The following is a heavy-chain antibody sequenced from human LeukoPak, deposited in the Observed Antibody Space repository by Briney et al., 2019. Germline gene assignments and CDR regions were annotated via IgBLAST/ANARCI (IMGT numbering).Heavy chain of an antibody. CDR1: GYAISSGYY. V-gene: IGHV4-38-2*02. Sequence: SGTLSLTCTVSGYAISSGYYGGWIRRPPGKGLEWLASIYHSGTIYYNPSLKSRVTISVDTSKNQFSLKLTSVTAADTAVYYCARGLGRQQLDSPFDHWGQGTLVPVST. D-gene: IGHD6-13*01. J-gene: IGHJ4*02. CDR3: ARGLGRQQLDSPFDH. CDR2: IYHSGTI.